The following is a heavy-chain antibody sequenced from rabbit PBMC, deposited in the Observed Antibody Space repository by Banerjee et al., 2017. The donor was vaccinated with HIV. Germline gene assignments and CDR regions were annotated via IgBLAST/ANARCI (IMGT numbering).Heavy chain of an antibody. Sequence: QGMGVALGGLLIIGATLTLTCKASGFSFSSSDYMCWVRQAPGKGLEWIACIAGSSSGFTYSATWAKGRFTCSKTSSTTVTLQMTSMTVADTATYFCSRDAGSRFSGYGLDLWGPGTLVTVS. D-gene: IGHD4-2*01. J-gene: IGHJ6*01. CDR1: GFSFSSSDY. V-gene: IGHV1S40*01. CDR3: SRDAGSRFSGYGLDL. CDR2: IAGSSSGFT.